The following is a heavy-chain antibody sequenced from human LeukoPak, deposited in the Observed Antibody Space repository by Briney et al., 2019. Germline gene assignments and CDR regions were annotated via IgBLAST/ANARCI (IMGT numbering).Heavy chain of an antibody. CDR3: ARDEAYGEQYYFDY. CDR2: ISSSSTYI. D-gene: IGHD4/OR15-4a*01. CDR1: GFTFSTYT. V-gene: IGHV3-21*01. J-gene: IGHJ4*02. Sequence: KPGGSLRLSCAASGFTFSTYTMNWVRQAPGKGLEWVSSISSSSTYIYYADSVKGRFTISRDNAKNSLYLQMNSLRAEDTAVYYCARDEAYGEQYYFDYWGQGTLVTVSS.